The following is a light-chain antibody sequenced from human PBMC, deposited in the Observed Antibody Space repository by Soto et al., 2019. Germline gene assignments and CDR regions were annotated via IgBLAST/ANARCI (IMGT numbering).Light chain of an antibody. CDR3: HSYDSSLSGSV. CDR2: GDN. CDR1: NSNIGAGND. V-gene: IGLV1-40*01. J-gene: IGLJ3*02. Sequence: QAVVTQPPSVSGAPGQRVIISCTGGNSNIGAGNDVHWYQQILGTVPKLLIYGDNNRPSGVPARFSGSKFGTSASLAITGLQAEDEADYYCHSYDSSLSGSVFGGGTKLTVL.